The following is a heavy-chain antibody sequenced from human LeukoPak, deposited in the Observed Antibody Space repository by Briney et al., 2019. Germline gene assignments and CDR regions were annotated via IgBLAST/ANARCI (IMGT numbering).Heavy chain of an antibody. Sequence: GGSLRLSCAASGFTFDDYAMHWVRQAPGKGLEWVANIKQDGSEKYYVDSVKGRFTISRDNAKNSLYLQMNSLRAEDTAVYYCARDPPDFWSGYQYYFDYWGQGTLVTVSS. V-gene: IGHV3-7*01. CDR3: ARDPPDFWSGYQYYFDY. J-gene: IGHJ4*02. CDR1: GFTFDDYA. D-gene: IGHD3-3*01. CDR2: IKQDGSEK.